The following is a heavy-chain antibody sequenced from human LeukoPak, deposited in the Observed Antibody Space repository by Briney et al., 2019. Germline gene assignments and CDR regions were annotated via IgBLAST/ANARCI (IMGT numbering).Heavy chain of an antibody. Sequence: GGSLRLSCAASGYTFSDYGIHWVRQAPGKGLEWVAFIRYDGGNKYYADSVKGRFTISRDNSKNTLYLQMNSLRAEDTAVYYCAKDRRLVHDYWGQGTLVTVSS. CDR2: IRYDGGNK. CDR1: GYTFSDYG. D-gene: IGHD6-19*01. CDR3: AKDRRLVHDY. V-gene: IGHV3-30*02. J-gene: IGHJ4*02.